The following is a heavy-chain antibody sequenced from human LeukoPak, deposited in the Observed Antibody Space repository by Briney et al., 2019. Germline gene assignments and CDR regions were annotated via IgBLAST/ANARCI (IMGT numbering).Heavy chain of an antibody. CDR1: GGSFSGYY. CDR3: ASEVMYCSGGSCYFYYYGMDV. V-gene: IGHV4-34*01. Sequence: PSEILSLTCAVYGGSFSGYYWSWIRQPPGKGLEWIGEINHSGSTNYNPSLKSRVTISVDTSKNQFSLKLSSVTAADTAVYYCASEVMYCSGGSCYFYYYGMDVWGQGTTVTVSS. J-gene: IGHJ6*02. CDR2: INHSGST. D-gene: IGHD2-15*01.